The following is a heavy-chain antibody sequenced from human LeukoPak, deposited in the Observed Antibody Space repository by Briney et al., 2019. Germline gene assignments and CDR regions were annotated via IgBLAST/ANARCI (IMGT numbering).Heavy chain of an antibody. Sequence: SETLSLTCTVSGGSIRSNKYYWRWIRQPPGKGLEWIGSIYYSGSTYYNPSLKSRVTISVDTSKNQFSLKLSSVTAADTAVYYCAVGATHFDYWGQGTLVTVSS. J-gene: IGHJ4*02. CDR2: IYYSGST. CDR3: AVGATHFDY. CDR1: GGSIRSNKYY. V-gene: IGHV4-39*01. D-gene: IGHD1-26*01.